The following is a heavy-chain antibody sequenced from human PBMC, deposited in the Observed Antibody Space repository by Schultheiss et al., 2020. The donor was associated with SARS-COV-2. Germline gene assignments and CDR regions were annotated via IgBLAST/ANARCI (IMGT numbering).Heavy chain of an antibody. V-gene: IGHV1-69*13. CDR1: GGTFSSNP. J-gene: IGHJ6*02. Sequence: SVKVSCKASGGTFSSNPISWVRQAPGQGPEWMGGIIPIFGTATYAQKFQGRVTITADESTRTAYMELSSLRSEDTAVYYCARGLQGRVDYYYGMDVWGQGTTVTVSS. D-gene: IGHD5-24*01. CDR2: IIPIFGTA. CDR3: ARGLQGRVDYYYGMDV.